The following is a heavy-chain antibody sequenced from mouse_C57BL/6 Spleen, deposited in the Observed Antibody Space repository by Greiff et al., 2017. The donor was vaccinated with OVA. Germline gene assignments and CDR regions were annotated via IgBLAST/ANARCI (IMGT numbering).Heavy chain of an antibody. CDR2: IDPEDGAT. Sequence: VQLKQSGAELVKPGASVQLSCTASGFNITDYYMHWVQQRTEQGLEWIGRIDPEDGATKSAPQFQGKATLTADTSSNPAYLPLSSRTSEDTAVDYCASPRYRSDSDGGQGSTLTVAS. V-gene: IGHV14-2*01. D-gene: IGHD2-14*01. CDR3: ASPRYRSDSD. CDR1: GFNITDYY. J-gene: IGHJ2*01.